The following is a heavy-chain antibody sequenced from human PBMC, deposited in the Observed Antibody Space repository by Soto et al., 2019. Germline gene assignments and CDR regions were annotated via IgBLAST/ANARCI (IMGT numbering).Heavy chain of an antibody. V-gene: IGHV3-33*01. D-gene: IGHD3-10*01. J-gene: IGHJ3*02. CDR2: LWYDGTTK. CDR1: GFTFRSCG. CDR3: VRELGRTDYRNNDIFEI. Sequence: QVVESGGGVVQPGRSLTLSCATSGFTFRSCGMHWVRQAPGKGLEWVAVLWYDGTTKDYSDSAQGRFIISRDNSKNPLYLQMHRVRVEDTGVYYCVRELGRTDYRNNDIFEIWGQGTKVTVSS.